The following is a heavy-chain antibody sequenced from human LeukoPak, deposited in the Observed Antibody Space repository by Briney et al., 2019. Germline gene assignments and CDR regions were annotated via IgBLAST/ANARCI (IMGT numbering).Heavy chain of an antibody. CDR3: ARDASGWYYYFDY. V-gene: IGHV3-21*05. J-gene: IGHJ4*02. CDR1: GFTFSSYE. D-gene: IGHD6-19*01. Sequence: GGSLRLSCAASGFTFSSYEMNWVRQAPGKGLEWVSYISSSGSYIYYADSVKGRFTISRDNAKNSLYLQMNSLRAEDTAVYYCARDASGWYYYFDYWGQGTLVTVSS. CDR2: ISSSGSYI.